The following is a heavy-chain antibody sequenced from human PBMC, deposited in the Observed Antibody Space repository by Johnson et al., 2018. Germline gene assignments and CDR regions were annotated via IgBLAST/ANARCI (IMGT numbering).Heavy chain of an antibody. J-gene: IGHJ6*02. Sequence: VQLVESGGGLVKPGRSLRLSCTASGFTFGDYAMSWFRQAPGKGLEWVGFIRSKAYGGTTEYAASVKGRFTISRDDSKSIAYLQMKRLKTEDTAVYYCTRGLPRGGYYGMDVWGQGTTVTVSS. V-gene: IGHV3-49*05. CDR3: TRGLPRGGYYGMDV. CDR2: IRSKAYGGTT. CDR1: GFTFGDYA. D-gene: IGHD3-10*01.